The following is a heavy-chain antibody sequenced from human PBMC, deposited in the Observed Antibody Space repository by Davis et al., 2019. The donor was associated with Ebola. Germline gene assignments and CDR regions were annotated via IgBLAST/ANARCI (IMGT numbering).Heavy chain of an antibody. CDR1: GYTFTGYY. CDR3: ARDFLAAAGTGVGY. D-gene: IGHD6-13*01. V-gene: IGHV1-2*04. CDR2: INPNSGGT. J-gene: IGHJ4*02. Sequence: ASVKVSCKASGYTFTGYYMHWVRQAPGQGLEWMGWINPNSGGTNYAQKFQGWVTMTRDTSISTAYMELSRLRSDDTAVYYCARDFLAAAGTGVGYWGQGTLVTVSS.